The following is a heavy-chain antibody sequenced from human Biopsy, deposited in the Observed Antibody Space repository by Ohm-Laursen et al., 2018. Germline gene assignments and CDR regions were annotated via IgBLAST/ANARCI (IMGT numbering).Heavy chain of an antibody. J-gene: IGHJ6*02. V-gene: IGHV1-24*01. Sequence: ASVKVSCKVSGYSLIELSMYWVRQAPGKGLEWMGSFDLDDGETINVQRFQGRVTMTADTSTDTAYMGMSGLRSDDTAVYYCATNIRGGELEPWKGHYYGMDVWGQGTSVTVSS. D-gene: IGHD1-1*01. CDR3: ATNIRGGELEPWKGHYYGMDV. CDR1: GYSLIELS. CDR2: FDLDDGET.